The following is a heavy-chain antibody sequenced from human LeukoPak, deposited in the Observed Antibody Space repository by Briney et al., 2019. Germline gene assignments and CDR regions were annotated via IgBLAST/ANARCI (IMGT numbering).Heavy chain of an antibody. CDR2: ISGSGGST. Sequence: GGSLRLSCAAFGFTFSSYAMSWVRQAPGKGLEWVSAISGSGGSTYYADSVKGRFTISRDNSKNTLYLQMNSLRAEDTAVYYCAIFRYYYDSSGYYGFWGQGTLVTVSS. V-gene: IGHV3-23*01. D-gene: IGHD3-22*01. CDR1: GFTFSSYA. J-gene: IGHJ4*02. CDR3: AIFRYYYDSSGYYGF.